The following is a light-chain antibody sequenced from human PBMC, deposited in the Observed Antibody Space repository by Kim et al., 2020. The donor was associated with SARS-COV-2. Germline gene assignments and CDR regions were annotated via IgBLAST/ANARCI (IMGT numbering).Light chain of an antibody. J-gene: IGLJ3*02. V-gene: IGLV4-69*01. Sequence: PAKLTVTMGRGHSNDPVAWQQQRGEKGPRYLMKVNSDGSHNKGDGIPDRFSGSASGAERYLTISSLQSEDEADYYCQTWGPGIRVFGGGTQLTVL. CDR2: VNSDGSH. CDR3: QTWGPGIRV. CDR1: RGHSNDP.